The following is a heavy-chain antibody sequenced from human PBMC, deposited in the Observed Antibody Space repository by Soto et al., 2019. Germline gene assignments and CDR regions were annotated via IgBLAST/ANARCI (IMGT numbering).Heavy chain of an antibody. CDR3: SRGPDCAGDCYSYYIDS. D-gene: IGHD2-21*02. Sequence: QLQLQKSGSGLVKPSQTLSLTCAVSGGSISSGGYSWSWIRQPPGKGLEWIGYIYHSGSTYYNPSLKSRVSRSRYRSKNQFSLKLSSVTVADTAVYYCSRGPDCAGDCYSYYIDSWGQGTLVTVSP. CDR2: IYHSGST. CDR1: GGSISSGGYS. J-gene: IGHJ4*02. V-gene: IGHV4-30-2*01.